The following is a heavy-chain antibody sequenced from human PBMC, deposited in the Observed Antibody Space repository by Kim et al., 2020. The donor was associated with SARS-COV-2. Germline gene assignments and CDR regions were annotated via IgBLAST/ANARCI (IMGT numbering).Heavy chain of an antibody. CDR2: IYYTGST. CDR1: GDSISSSSYY. J-gene: IGHJ5*02. V-gene: IGHV4-39*01. D-gene: IGHD3-22*01. CDR3: ARHGAYYYDSSGYLVSWFDP. Sequence: SETLSLTCTVSGDSISSSSYYWGWIRQPPGKGLEWIGTIYYTGSTYYNPSLKSRVTISLDTSKNQFSLKLSSVTAADTAMYYCARHGAYYYDSSGYLVSWFDPWGQGTLVTVSS.